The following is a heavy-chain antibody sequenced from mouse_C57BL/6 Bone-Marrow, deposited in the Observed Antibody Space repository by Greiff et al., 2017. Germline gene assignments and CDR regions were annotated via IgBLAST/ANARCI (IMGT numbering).Heavy chain of an antibody. CDR3: AREDYDSWFAY. Sequence: QVQLQQSGAELARPGASVKLSCKASGYTFTSYGISWVKQRTGQGLEWIGEIYPRSGNTYYNEKFKGKATLPADKSSSTAYMELRSLTSEDSAVYFCAREDYDSWFAYWGQGTLGTVSA. J-gene: IGHJ3*01. CDR1: GYTFTSYG. V-gene: IGHV1-81*01. D-gene: IGHD2-4*01. CDR2: IYPRSGNT.